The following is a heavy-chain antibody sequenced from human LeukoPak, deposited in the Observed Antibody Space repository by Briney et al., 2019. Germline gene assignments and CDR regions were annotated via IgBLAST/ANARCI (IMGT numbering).Heavy chain of an antibody. CDR1: GGSFSGYY. Sequence: PSETLSLTCAVYGGSFSGYYWSWIRQPPGKGLEWIGEINHSGSTNYNPSLKSRVTISVDTSKNQFSLKLSSVTAADTAVYYCARGLRGSGSYYSSYYFDYWGQGTLVTVSS. V-gene: IGHV4-34*01. D-gene: IGHD3-10*01. J-gene: IGHJ4*02. CDR3: ARGLRGSGSYYSSYYFDY. CDR2: INHSGST.